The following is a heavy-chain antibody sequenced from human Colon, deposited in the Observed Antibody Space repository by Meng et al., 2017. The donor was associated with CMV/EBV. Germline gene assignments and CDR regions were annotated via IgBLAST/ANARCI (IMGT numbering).Heavy chain of an antibody. CDR1: GGSFSGYY. Sequence: GSLRLSCAVYGGSFSGYYWSWIRQPPGKGLEWIGEINHSGSTNYNPSLKSRVTISLDTSSNQFFLRLNSVIAADTAVYYCARDTGFYRIGMDVWGQGTTVTVSS. V-gene: IGHV4-34*01. CDR2: INHSGST. D-gene: IGHD1-14*01. CDR3: ARDTGFYRIGMDV. J-gene: IGHJ6*02.